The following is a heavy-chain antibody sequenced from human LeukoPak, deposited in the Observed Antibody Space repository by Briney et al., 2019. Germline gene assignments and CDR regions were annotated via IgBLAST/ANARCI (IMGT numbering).Heavy chain of an antibody. Sequence: SETLSLTCAVSGGSITSSKYFWGWIRQPPGKELELIGTVSYSGTTDYNPSLKSRVTISTDTSKNQFSLKLTSVTAADTAVYYCAGLGVMVLVYQFEYWGRGTPVTVSS. V-gene: IGHV4-39*07. CDR2: VSYSGTT. CDR3: AGLGVMVLVYQFEY. D-gene: IGHD2-8*01. CDR1: GGSITSSKYF. J-gene: IGHJ4*02.